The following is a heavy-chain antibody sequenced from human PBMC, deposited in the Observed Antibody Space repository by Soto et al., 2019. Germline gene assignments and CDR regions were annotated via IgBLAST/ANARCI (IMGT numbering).Heavy chain of an antibody. CDR1: GFTFSNYE. D-gene: IGHD3-22*01. Sequence: EVQLVGSGGGLVQPGGSLRLSCAASGFTFSNYEMNWVRQVPGKGLEWVSFISVTSSHIYYADSVKGRFTISRDNAKNSVYLQMNSLRAEDTATYYCARDNYDSSGYFLDYWGQGALVTVSS. J-gene: IGHJ4*02. CDR2: ISVTSSHI. CDR3: ARDNYDSSGYFLDY. V-gene: IGHV3-48*03.